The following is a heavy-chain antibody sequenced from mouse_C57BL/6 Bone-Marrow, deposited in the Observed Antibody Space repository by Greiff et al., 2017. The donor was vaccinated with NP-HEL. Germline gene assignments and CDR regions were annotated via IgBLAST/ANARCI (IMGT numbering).Heavy chain of an antibody. J-gene: IGHJ3*01. D-gene: IGHD2-12*01. CDR1: GYTFTSYG. CDR3: ARQVYRFAY. V-gene: IGHV1-81*01. CDR2: IYPRSGNT. Sequence: QVQLQQSGAELARPGASVKLSCKASGYTFTSYGISWVKQRTGQGLEWIGEIYPRSGNTYYTEKFKGKATLTADKSSSTAYMELRSLTSEDSAVYFCARQVYRFAYWGQGTLVTVSA.